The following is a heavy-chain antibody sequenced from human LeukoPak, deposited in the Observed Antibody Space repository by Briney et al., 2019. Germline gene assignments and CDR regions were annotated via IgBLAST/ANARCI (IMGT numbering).Heavy chain of an antibody. Sequence: GSSVKVSCKASGGTFSSYAISWVRQAPGQGLEWMGRIIPIFGTASYAQKFQGRVTITTDESTSTAYMELSSLRSEDTVVYYCARGQIAVAGSHFDYWGQGTLVTVSS. CDR2: IIPIFGTA. CDR1: GGTFSSYA. CDR3: ARGQIAVAGSHFDY. V-gene: IGHV1-69*05. D-gene: IGHD6-19*01. J-gene: IGHJ4*02.